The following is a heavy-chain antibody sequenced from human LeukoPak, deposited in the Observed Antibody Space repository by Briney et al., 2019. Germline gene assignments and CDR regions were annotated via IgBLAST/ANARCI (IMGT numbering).Heavy chain of an antibody. Sequence: GGSLRLSCAASGFTFSSYAMSWVRQAPGKGLEWVSAISGSGGSTYYADSVKGRFTISRDNSKRTLYLQMNSLRAEATAVYYCAKAPTSSSWYYFDYWGQGTLVTVSS. CDR1: GFTFSSYA. V-gene: IGHV3-23*01. CDR2: ISGSGGST. D-gene: IGHD6-13*01. CDR3: AKAPTSSSWYYFDY. J-gene: IGHJ4*02.